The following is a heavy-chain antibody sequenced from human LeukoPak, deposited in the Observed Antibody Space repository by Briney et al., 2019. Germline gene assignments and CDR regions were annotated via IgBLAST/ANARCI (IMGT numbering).Heavy chain of an antibody. Sequence: ASVKVSCKASGYTFTSYGISWVRQAPGQGLEWMGWISAYNGNTNYAQKLQGRVTMTTDTSTSTAYMELRSLRSDDTAVYYCARNSQYYDYVWGSYRYPFDYWGQGTLVTVSS. J-gene: IGHJ4*02. CDR3: ARNSQYYDYVWGSYRYPFDY. V-gene: IGHV1-18*01. CDR2: ISAYNGNT. D-gene: IGHD3-16*02. CDR1: GYTFTSYG.